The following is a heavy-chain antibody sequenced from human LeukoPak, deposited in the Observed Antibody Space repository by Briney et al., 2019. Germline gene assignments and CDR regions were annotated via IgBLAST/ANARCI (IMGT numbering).Heavy chain of an antibody. Sequence: KTSETLSLTCAVYGGSFSGYYWSWIRQPPGKGLEWIGEINHSGSTNYNPSPKSRVTMSVDTSKNQFSLKLSSVTAADTAVYYCARDTMIVVDYGMDVWGQGTTVTVSS. CDR3: ARDTMIVVDYGMDV. V-gene: IGHV4-34*01. D-gene: IGHD3-22*01. CDR1: GGSFSGYY. CDR2: INHSGST. J-gene: IGHJ6*02.